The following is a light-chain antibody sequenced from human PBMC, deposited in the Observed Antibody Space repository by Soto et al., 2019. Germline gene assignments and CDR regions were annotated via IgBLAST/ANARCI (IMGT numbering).Light chain of an antibody. CDR3: QQVYSSPPYP. Sequence: DILMTQSPSSLSASVGDRVTITCRARQCIYSYLNWYQQKPGKSPKLLIYAASSLQSWVTSRFSGHGSGTYFTFSCSSLQPEDYATYCCQQVYSSPPYPFGQGNKLEIQ. CDR2: AAS. CDR1: QCIYSY. V-gene: IGKV1-39*01. J-gene: IGKJ2*01.